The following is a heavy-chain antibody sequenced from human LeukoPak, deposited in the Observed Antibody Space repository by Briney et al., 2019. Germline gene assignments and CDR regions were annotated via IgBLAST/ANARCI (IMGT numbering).Heavy chain of an antibody. CDR3: ARGTRFITVAGTSLSFDP. J-gene: IGHJ5*02. Sequence: GGSLRLSCAASGFSFSSFFMHWVRQAPGKGLEYVSGISANGGRTYYANSVKGRFTISRDNSKNTLYLHLGSLRPEDMAVYYCARGTRFITVAGTSLSFDPWGQGILVIVSS. CDR1: GFSFSSFF. V-gene: IGHV3-64*01. CDR2: ISANGGRT. D-gene: IGHD6-19*01.